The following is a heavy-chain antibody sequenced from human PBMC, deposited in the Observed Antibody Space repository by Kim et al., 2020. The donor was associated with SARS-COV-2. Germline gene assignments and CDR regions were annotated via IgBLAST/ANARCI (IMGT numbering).Heavy chain of an antibody. D-gene: IGHD6-13*01. CDR3: ARGRYSSSWYSGFDP. CDR1: GGSFSGYY. CDR2: INHSGST. Sequence: SETLSLTCAVYGGSFSGYYWSWIRQPPGKGLEWIGEINHSGSTNYNPSLKSRVTISVDTSKNQFSLKLSSVTAADTAVYYCARGRYSSSWYSGFDPWGQG. J-gene: IGHJ5*02. V-gene: IGHV4-34*01.